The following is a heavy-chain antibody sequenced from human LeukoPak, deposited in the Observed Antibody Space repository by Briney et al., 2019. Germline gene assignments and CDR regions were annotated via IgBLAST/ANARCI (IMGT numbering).Heavy chain of an antibody. V-gene: IGHV4-59*01. CDR3: ARGRNVWFGELSRGGLVDY. Sequence: PSETLSLTCIVSGGSISSYYWSWIRQPPGKGLEWIGYIYYSGSTNYNPSLKSRVTISVDTSKNQFSLKLSSVTAADTAVYYCARGRNVWFGELSRGGLVDYWGQGTLVTVSS. CDR1: GGSISSYY. CDR2: IYYSGST. J-gene: IGHJ4*02. D-gene: IGHD3-10*01.